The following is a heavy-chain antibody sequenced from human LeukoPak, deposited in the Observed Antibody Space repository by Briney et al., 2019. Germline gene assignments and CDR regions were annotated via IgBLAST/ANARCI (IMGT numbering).Heavy chain of an antibody. J-gene: IGHJ3*02. Sequence: SETLSLTCTVSGGSITTSSYYWGWIRQPPGKGLEWIGSIYYSGSTYYNPSLKSRVTISVDTSKNQFSLKLSSVTAADTAVYYCARGLPVAGTGGAFDIWGQGTMVTVSS. D-gene: IGHD6-19*01. CDR2: IYYSGST. CDR3: ARGLPVAGTGGAFDI. CDR1: GGSITTSSYY. V-gene: IGHV4-39*07.